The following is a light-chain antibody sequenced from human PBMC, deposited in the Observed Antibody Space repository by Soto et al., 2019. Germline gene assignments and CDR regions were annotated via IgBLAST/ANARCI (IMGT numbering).Light chain of an antibody. CDR3: QQRSNWPPEVT. CDR1: LSVSSS. Sequence: EIVLTQSPDTLSLSPGERATLSCRASLSVSSSLAWYQQKPGQAPRLLIYDASNRATGIPARFSGSGSGTDFTLTISSREPEDFAFYYCQQRSNWPPEVTFGPGTKVDIK. J-gene: IGKJ3*01. CDR2: DAS. V-gene: IGKV3-11*01.